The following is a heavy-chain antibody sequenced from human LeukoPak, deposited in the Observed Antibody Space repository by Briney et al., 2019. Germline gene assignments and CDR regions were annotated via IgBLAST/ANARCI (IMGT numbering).Heavy chain of an antibody. D-gene: IGHD7-27*01. CDR1: GDSITRYY. Sequence: SETLSLTCTVSGDSITRYYWSWIRQPPGKGLEWIGYINNSGGTSYNPSLKSRVTISLDTSKNQFSLKLNSVTTTDTAVYYCARYKLGHDYWGQGTLVTVSS. J-gene: IGHJ4*02. CDR3: ARYKLGHDY. V-gene: IGHV4-59*08. CDR2: INNSGGT.